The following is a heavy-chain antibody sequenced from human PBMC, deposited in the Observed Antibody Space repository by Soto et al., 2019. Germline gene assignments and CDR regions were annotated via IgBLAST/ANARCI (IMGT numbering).Heavy chain of an antibody. CDR3: ASSSTQLSLLGPYFDY. CDR2: FIRCGSF. V-gene: IGHV3-66*01. Sequence: PGGSLRLSCAASGFTVSSNYMTWVRQAPGKGLVCFSFFIRCGSFYSADSVEGSFTFSRDISKNPFFFQLTSLRAGDTVFYYCASSSTQLSLLGPYFDYWGQGPLVTVSS. J-gene: IGHJ4*02. CDR1: GFTVSSNY. D-gene: IGHD5-18*01.